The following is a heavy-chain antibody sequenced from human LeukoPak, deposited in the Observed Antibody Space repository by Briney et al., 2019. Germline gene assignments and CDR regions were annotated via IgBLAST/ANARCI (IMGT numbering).Heavy chain of an antibody. CDR1: GGSFSGYY. Sequence: SETLSLTCAVYGGSFSGYYRSWIRQPPGKGLEWIGEINHSGSTNYNPSLKSRVTISVDTSKNQFSLKLSSVTAADTAVYYCARVRGKYYYGSGKLGFFDYWGQGTLVTVSS. J-gene: IGHJ4*02. CDR2: INHSGST. CDR3: ARVRGKYYYGSGKLGFFDY. V-gene: IGHV4-34*01. D-gene: IGHD3-10*01.